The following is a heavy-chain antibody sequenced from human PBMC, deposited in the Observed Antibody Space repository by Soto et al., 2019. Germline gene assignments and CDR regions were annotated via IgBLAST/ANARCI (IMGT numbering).Heavy chain of an antibody. CDR3: ARLGYSGSIRGYYYYGMDV. Sequence: PSETLSLTCAVYGGSFGGYYWSWIRQPPGKGLEWIGEINHSGSTNYNPSLKSRVTISVDKSKNQVSLKLSSVTAADTAVYCCARLGYSGSIRGYYYYGMDVWGQGTTVTVSS. CDR1: GGSFGGYY. D-gene: IGHD1-26*01. J-gene: IGHJ6*02. V-gene: IGHV4-34*01. CDR2: INHSGST.